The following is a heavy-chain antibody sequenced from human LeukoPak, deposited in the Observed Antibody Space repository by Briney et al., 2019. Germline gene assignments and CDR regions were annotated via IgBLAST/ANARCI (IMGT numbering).Heavy chain of an antibody. V-gene: IGHV1-18*01. CDR2: ISAYNGNT. J-gene: IGHJ5*02. Sequence: ASVKVSCKASGYTFTSYGISWVRQAPGQGLEWTGWISAYNGNTNHAQKLQGRVTMTTDTSTSTAYMELRSLRSDDTAVYYCARDRVRYCSGGSCRGNWFDPWGQGTLVTVSS. CDR1: GYTFTSYG. D-gene: IGHD2-15*01. CDR3: ARDRVRYCSGGSCRGNWFDP.